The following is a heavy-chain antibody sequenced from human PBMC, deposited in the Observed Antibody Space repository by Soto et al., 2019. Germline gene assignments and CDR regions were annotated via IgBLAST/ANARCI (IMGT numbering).Heavy chain of an antibody. J-gene: IGHJ6*03. Sequence: QVQLVESGGGLVKPGGSLRLSCTASGFTFSDYYMSWIRQAPGNGLEWVSYISSSGSTIYYADSVKGRFTISRDNAKNSLYLQMNSLRAEDTAVYYCAREEASSSPYYYYYYMDVWGKGTTVTVSS. D-gene: IGHD6-6*01. V-gene: IGHV3-11*01. CDR2: ISSSGSTI. CDR3: AREEASSSPYYYYYYMDV. CDR1: GFTFSDYY.